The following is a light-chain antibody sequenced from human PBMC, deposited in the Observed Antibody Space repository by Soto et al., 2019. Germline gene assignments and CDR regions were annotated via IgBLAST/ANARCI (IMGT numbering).Light chain of an antibody. J-gene: IGKJ1*01. CDR3: QQYNTWHPKMA. V-gene: IGKV3-15*01. CDR2: GAS. CDR1: QSVSSD. Sequence: VVTQSPATLSVFPGETATLSCRASQSVSSDLAWYQQRPGQAPRLLIHGASTRATGIPARFRGSGSGTDFRLTISSLQSEDFATYSWQQYNTWHPKMACGRGTKVEIK.